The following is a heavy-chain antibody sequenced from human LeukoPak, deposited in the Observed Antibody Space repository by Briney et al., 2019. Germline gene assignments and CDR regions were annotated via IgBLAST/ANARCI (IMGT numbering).Heavy chain of an antibody. J-gene: IGHJ4*02. Sequence: GGSLRLSCAASGFTFSSYAMSWVRQAPGKGLEWVSAISGSGGSTYYADSVKGRFTISRDNSKNTLYLQMNSLRAEGTAVYYCAKVTGIVVVTATYLDYWGQGTLVTVSS. V-gene: IGHV3-23*01. CDR3: AKVTGIVVVTATYLDY. CDR1: GFTFSSYA. D-gene: IGHD2-21*02. CDR2: ISGSGGST.